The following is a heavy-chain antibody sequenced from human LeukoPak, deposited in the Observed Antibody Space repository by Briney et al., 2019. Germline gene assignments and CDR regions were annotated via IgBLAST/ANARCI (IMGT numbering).Heavy chain of an antibody. CDR2: IYHSGST. Sequence: NPSETLSLTCTVSGGSISSSSYYWGWIRQPPGKGLEWIGSIYHSGSTYYNPSLKSRVTISVDTSKNQFSLKLSSVTAADTAVYYCARQRGYSSGWYYPYFDYWGQGGLVTVSS. CDR3: ARQRGYSSGWYYPYFDY. J-gene: IGHJ4*02. V-gene: IGHV4-39*01. CDR1: GGSISSSSYY. D-gene: IGHD6-19*01.